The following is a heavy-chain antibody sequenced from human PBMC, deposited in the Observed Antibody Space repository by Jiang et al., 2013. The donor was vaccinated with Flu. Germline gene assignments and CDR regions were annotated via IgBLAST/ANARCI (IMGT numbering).Heavy chain of an antibody. CDR3: ARDHPTGGYDFYFYYGMDV. J-gene: IGHJ6*02. V-gene: IGHV1-18*01. CDR1: GYTFASYC. D-gene: IGHD6-25*01. Sequence: EVKKPGASVKVSCKASGYTFASYCISWVRQAPGQGLEWMGWISAYNGNTNYGQNLQGRVTMSTDTSTSTAYMELRSLRSDDTAVYYCARDHPTGGYDFYFYYGMDVWGQGTTVTVTS. CDR2: ISAYNGNT.